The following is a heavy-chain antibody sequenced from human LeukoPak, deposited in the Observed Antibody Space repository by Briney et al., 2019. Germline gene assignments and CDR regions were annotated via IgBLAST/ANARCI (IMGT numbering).Heavy chain of an antibody. CDR2: ISGYNGNT. Sequence: ASVKVSCKASGYIFTDYGISWVRQAPGQGLEWMGWISGYNGNTNYAQKLQGRVTITRDTSASTAYMELSSLRSEDTAVYYCARTEDLYGSGSYYFDYWGQGTLVTVSS. CDR1: GYIFTDYG. J-gene: IGHJ4*02. CDR3: ARTEDLYGSGSYYFDY. V-gene: IGHV1-18*01. D-gene: IGHD3-10*01.